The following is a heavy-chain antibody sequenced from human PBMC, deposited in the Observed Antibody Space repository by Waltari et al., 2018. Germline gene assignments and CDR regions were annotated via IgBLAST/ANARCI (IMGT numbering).Heavy chain of an antibody. CDR3: ARGGNYYGSGSYYF. J-gene: IGHJ4*02. Sequence: QVQLQESGPGLVKPSETLSLTCAVSGYSISSGYFWVWIRRPPGKGLEWIGNIHHSGSNYYNPSLKSRVSMLIYTSKNQFSLKLSSVTAADTAMYYCARGGNYYGSGSYYFWGQGTLVTVSS. CDR2: IHHSGSN. CDR1: GYSISSGYF. V-gene: IGHV4-38-2*01. D-gene: IGHD3-10*01.